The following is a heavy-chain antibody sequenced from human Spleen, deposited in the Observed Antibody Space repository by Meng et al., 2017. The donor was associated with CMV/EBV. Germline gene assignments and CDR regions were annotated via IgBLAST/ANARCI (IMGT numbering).Heavy chain of an antibody. CDR3: AKAGRPAGFYYYYGMDV. CDR2: ISWNSGSI. D-gene: IGHD2-2*01. CDR1: GFTFSSYA. V-gene: IGHV3-9*01. J-gene: IGHJ6*02. Sequence: GGSLRLSCAASGFTFSSYAMLWLRQTPGKGLEWVSGISWNSGSIGYADSVKGRFTISRDNAKNSLYLQMNSLRAEDTALYYCAKAGRPAGFYYYYGMDVWGQGTTVTVSS.